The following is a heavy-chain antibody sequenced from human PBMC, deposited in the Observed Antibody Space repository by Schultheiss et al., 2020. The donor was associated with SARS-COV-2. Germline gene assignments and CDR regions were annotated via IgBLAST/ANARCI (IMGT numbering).Heavy chain of an antibody. CDR3: ARGGYDFWSGPSPLPDAFDI. J-gene: IGHJ3*02. V-gene: IGHV4-59*01. D-gene: IGHD3-3*01. CDR2: IYYSGST. Sequence: SETLSLTCTVSGGSISSYYWSWIRQPPGKGLEWIGYIYYSGSTNYNPSLKSRVTISVDTSKNQFSLKLSSVTAADTAVYYCARGGYDFWSGPSPLPDAFDIWGQGTMVTVSS. CDR1: GGSISSYY.